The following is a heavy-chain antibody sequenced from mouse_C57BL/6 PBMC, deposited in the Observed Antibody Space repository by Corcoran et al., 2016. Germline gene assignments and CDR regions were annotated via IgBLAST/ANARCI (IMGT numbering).Heavy chain of an antibody. V-gene: IGHV1-26*01. CDR2: INPNNGGT. J-gene: IGHJ4*01. CDR1: GYTFTDYY. Sequence: EVQLQQSGPELVKPGASVKISCKASGYTFTDYYMNWVKQSHGKSLEWIGDINPNNGGTSYNQKFKGKATLTVDKSSSTAYMELRSLTSEDSAVYYCARSVGSNPGYYAMDYWGQGTSVTVSS. D-gene: IGHD1-1*01. CDR3: ARSVGSNPGYYAMDY.